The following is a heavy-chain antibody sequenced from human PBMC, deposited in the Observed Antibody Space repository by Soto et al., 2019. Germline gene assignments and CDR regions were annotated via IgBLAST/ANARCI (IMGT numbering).Heavy chain of an antibody. J-gene: IGHJ4*02. CDR3: AHRQTTRWLLAFDY. V-gene: IGHV2-5*02. Sequence: QITLKESGPTLVKPTQTLTLTCTFSGFSLSTSAVGVGWIRQPPGKALEWLAVIYGDDDRRYSPSLRNRLTITKDTSKNQVVLTMTNMDPVDTATYYCAHRQTTRWLLAFDYWGQGALVTVSS. CDR1: GFSLSTSAVG. D-gene: IGHD1-7*01. CDR2: IYGDDDR.